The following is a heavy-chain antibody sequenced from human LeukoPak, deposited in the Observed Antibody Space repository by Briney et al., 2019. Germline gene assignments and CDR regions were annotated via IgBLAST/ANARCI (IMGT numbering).Heavy chain of an antibody. CDR3: ATGITETFFHF. CDR1: GDTFDNYS. Sequence: ASVKVSCKTSGDTFDNYSFSWVRQAPGQGPEWMGRIIPILDIAKYAQKFQGRLAITADKFTSTVFMELSGLRPDDTAVFYCATGITETFFHFWGQGTLVTVSS. J-gene: IGHJ4*02. CDR2: IIPILDIA. D-gene: IGHD1-20*01. V-gene: IGHV1-69*02.